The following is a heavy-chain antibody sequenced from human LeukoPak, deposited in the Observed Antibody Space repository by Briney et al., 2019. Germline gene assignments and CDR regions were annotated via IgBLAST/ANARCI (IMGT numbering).Heavy chain of an antibody. D-gene: IGHD3-16*02. CDR3: ARVMGGSYLDY. V-gene: IGHV1-18*01. CDR2: ISAYNGNT. J-gene: IGHJ4*02. CDR1: GYSFTIFP. Sequence: GASVKVSCKASGYSFTIFPIIWVRQAPGQGLEWMGWISAYNGNTNYAQKLQGRVTMTTDTSTSTAFMELRSLTSDDTAVYYCARVMGGSYLDYWGQGTLVIVSS.